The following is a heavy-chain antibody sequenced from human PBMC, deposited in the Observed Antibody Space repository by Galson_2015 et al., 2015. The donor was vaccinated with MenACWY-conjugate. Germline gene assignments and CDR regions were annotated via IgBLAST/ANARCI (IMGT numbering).Heavy chain of an antibody. CDR3: FAINSGIDY. V-gene: IGHV3-33*01. CDR1: GFTFRSYA. J-gene: IGHJ4*02. Sequence: LRLSCAASGFTFRSYAMHWVRQAPGKGLEWVAVIWFDGSQTYYSGSVRGRFTISRDNSRNTAYLQMSSLRVEDTAMYYCFAINSGIDYWGQGTLVTVSS. D-gene: IGHD1-26*01. CDR2: IWFDGSQT.